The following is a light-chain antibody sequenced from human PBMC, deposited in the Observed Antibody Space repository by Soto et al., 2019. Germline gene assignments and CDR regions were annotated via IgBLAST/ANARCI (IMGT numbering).Light chain of an antibody. V-gene: IGKV3-11*01. CDR1: QSVSSH. J-gene: IGKJ5*01. CDR2: DAS. Sequence: EIVLTQSPATLSLSPGERATVSCRASQSVSSHLAWYQQKRGQAPRLLIYDASSRASGIPARFSGSGSGTDFTLTISSLEPEDFAVYYCQQGGNWPLTFGQGTRPEIK. CDR3: QQGGNWPLT.